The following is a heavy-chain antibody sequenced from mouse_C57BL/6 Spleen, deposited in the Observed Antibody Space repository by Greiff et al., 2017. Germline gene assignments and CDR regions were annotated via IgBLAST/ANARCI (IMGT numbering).Heavy chain of an antibody. D-gene: IGHD1-1*01. V-gene: IGHV14-1*01. J-gene: IGHJ1*03. CDR3: TTPYGSSWYFDV. Sequence: VQLQQSGAELVRPGASVKLSCTASGFNIKDYYMHWVKQRPEQGLAWIGRIYPEDGDTEYAPKFQGKATMTADTSSNPAYLQLSSLTSEDTAVYYCTTPYGSSWYFDVWGTGTTVTVSS. CDR2: IYPEDGDT. CDR1: GFNIKDYY.